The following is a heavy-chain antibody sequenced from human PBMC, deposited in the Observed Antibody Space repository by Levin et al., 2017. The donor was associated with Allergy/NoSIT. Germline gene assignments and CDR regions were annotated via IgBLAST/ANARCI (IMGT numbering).Heavy chain of an antibody. CDR1: GFTFGDYA. V-gene: IGHV3-23*01. Sequence: GGSLRLSCAGSGFTFGDYAISWVRQAPGKGLQWVAGIGASGDLTYYADSVKGRFTISRDNFQKTLYLQMNSLRADDTAVYYCAKDGRGGYYSGMPYWGQGTLVTVSS. D-gene: IGHD3-22*01. CDR3: AKDGRGGYYSGMPY. J-gene: IGHJ4*02. CDR2: IGASGDLT.